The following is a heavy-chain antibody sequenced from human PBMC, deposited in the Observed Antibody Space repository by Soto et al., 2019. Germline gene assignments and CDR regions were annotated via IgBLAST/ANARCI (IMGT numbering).Heavy chain of an antibody. V-gene: IGHV3-23*01. J-gene: IGHJ4*01. CDR1: GFNFNTQS. CDR2: ISWSGGST. Sequence: EVQLLESGGGSVQPGGSLRLSCAASGFNFNTQSMSWVRQAPGMGLGWVSAISWSGGSTYYADSVKGRFAISRDNSKNTLYLQINSLRAEDTDVYYCAKPDGATYNFRYWGQGALVIVSA. CDR3: AKPDGATYNFRY. D-gene: IGHD1-1*01.